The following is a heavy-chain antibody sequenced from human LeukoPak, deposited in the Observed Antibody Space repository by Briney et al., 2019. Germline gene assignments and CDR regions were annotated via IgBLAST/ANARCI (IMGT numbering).Heavy chain of an antibody. CDR2: IYYSGST. V-gene: IGHV4-59*01. D-gene: IGHD5-18*01. Sequence: PSETLSLTCTVSGGSTSSYYWSWIRQPPGKGLEWIGYIYYSGSTNYNPSLKSRVTISVDTSKNQFSLKLSSVTAADTAVYYCARAGYSYGKPFDYWGQGTLVTVSS. J-gene: IGHJ4*02. CDR1: GGSTSSYY. CDR3: ARAGYSYGKPFDY.